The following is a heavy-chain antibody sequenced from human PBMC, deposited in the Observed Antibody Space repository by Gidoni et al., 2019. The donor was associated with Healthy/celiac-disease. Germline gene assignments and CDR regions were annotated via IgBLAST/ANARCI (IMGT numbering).Heavy chain of an antibody. J-gene: IGHJ4*02. CDR1: VVTFSTAW. CDR3: TTDWGVLLWFGESYRGY. Sequence: EVQLVESGGGLVKPGGSLRLACADSVVTFSTAWRSWVRQAPRKGLEWVGRIKSKSDGGTTDYSAPVKGKFTISRDDSKNTLYLQMNSLKTEDTAVYYCTTDWGVLLWFGESYRGYWGQGTLVTVSS. CDR2: IKSKSDGGTT. V-gene: IGHV3-15*01. D-gene: IGHD3-10*01.